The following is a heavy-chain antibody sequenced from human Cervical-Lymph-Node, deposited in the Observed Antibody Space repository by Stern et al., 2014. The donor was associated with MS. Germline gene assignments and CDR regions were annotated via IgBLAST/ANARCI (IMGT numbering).Heavy chain of an antibody. Sequence: VQLVQSGGDLVQPGRSLRLSCAASRFTFDDYTIHWVRQVPGKGLEWVAGVSRNSGSIAYAASVKGRFTISRDNAKNSLYLQMSSLRAEDTALYYCAKSSVPSAMMDKDYGMDVWGQGTTVTVSS. CDR1: RFTFDDYT. V-gene: IGHV3-9*01. D-gene: IGHD3-16*01. J-gene: IGHJ6*02. CDR2: VSRNSGSI. CDR3: AKSSVPSAMMDKDYGMDV.